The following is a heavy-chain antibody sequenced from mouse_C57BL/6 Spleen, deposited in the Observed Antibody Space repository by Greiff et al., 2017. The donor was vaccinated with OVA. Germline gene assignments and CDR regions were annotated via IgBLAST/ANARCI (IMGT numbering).Heavy chain of an antibody. V-gene: IGHV1-22*01. CDR3: AREGRAWFAY. CDR1: GYTFTDYN. CDR2: INPNNGGT. J-gene: IGHJ3*01. Sequence: EVKVVESGPELVKPGASVKMSCKASGYTFTDYNMHWVKQSHGKSLEWIGYINPNNGGTSYNQKFKGKATLTVNKSSSTPYMELRSLTSEDSAVYYCAREGRAWFAYWGQGTLVTVSA. D-gene: IGHD3-3*01.